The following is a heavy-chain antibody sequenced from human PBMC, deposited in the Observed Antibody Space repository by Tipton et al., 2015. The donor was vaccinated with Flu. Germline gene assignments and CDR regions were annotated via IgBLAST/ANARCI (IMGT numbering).Heavy chain of an antibody. D-gene: IGHD4-23*01. CDR2: IRSGLNNYAT. CDR1: GFNFTDSA. J-gene: IGHJ4*02. V-gene: IGHV3-73*01. Sequence: SLRLSCAASGFNFTDSAIHWVRQSSAKGLEWVGRIRSGLNNYATTYAASVEGRFTISRDDSRNTSYLQMNSLKTEDTAVYYCSTYGGKSGIVYWGQGALVSVSS. CDR3: STYGGKSGIVY.